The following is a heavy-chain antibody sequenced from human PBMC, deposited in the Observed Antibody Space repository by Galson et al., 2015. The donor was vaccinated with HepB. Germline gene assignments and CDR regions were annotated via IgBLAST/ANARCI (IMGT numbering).Heavy chain of an antibody. D-gene: IGHD4-23*01. CDR2: IDTTGSTI. Sequence: SLRLSCAASGFTFSSYDMNWVRQAPGKGLEWVSYIDTTGSTINYADSVKGRFTISRDNAKNSLYLQMNSLRVEDTAVYYCARDGGGNFLVGYYLDYWGQGTLVTVSS. J-gene: IGHJ4*02. CDR3: ARDGGGNFLVGYYLDY. V-gene: IGHV3-48*03. CDR1: GFTFSSYD.